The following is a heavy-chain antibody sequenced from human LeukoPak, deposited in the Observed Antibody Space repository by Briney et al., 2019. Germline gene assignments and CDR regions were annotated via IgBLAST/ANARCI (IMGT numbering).Heavy chain of an antibody. J-gene: IGHJ4*02. V-gene: IGHV1-2*02. D-gene: IGHD3-10*01. Sequence: ASVKVSCKASGYTFTGYYMHWVRQAPGQGLEWMGWINPNSGGTNYAQKFQGRVTMTRDTSISTAYMELSSLRSEDTAVYYCAEGLDYGSGSYDYWGQGTLVTVSS. CDR2: INPNSGGT. CDR1: GYTFTGYY. CDR3: AEGLDYGSGSYDY.